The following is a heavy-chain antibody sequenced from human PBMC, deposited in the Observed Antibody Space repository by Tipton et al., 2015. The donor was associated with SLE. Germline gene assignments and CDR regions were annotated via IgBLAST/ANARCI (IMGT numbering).Heavy chain of an antibody. V-gene: IGHV4-4*07. J-gene: IGHJ4*02. CDR1: GGSISSYY. Sequence: TLSLTCTVSGGSISSYYWSWIRQPAGKGLEWIGYIYASGSTNYSPSLKSRVTISVDTSKNQFSLKLSSVTAADTAVYYCAKDRKGIAVAGMDYWGQGTLVTVSS. CDR3: AKDRKGIAVAGMDY. D-gene: IGHD6-19*01. CDR2: IYASGST.